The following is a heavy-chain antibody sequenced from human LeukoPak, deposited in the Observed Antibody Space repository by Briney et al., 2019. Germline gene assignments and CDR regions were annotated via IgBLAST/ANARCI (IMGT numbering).Heavy chain of an antibody. CDR1: GGSISSYY. CDR3: AREDGYYYDRSGNLNAFDI. J-gene: IGHJ3*02. D-gene: IGHD3-22*01. V-gene: IGHV4-59*01. CDR2: IYYSGST. Sequence: SETLSLTCTVSGGSISSYYWSWIRQPPGKGLEWIGYIYYSGSTNYNPSLKSRVTISVDTSKNQFSLKLSSVTAADTAVYYCAREDGYYYDRSGNLNAFDIWGQGTMVTVSS.